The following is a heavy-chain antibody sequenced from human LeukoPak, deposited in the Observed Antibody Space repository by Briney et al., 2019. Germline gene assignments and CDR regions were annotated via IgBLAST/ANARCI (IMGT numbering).Heavy chain of an antibody. Sequence: ASVKVSCKASGYTFTSYGISWVRQAPGQGLERMGWISAYNGNTNYAQKLQGRVTMTTDTSTSTAYMELRSLRSDDTAVYYCATASSYYYYMDVWGKGTTVTVSS. CDR2: ISAYNGNT. J-gene: IGHJ6*03. CDR1: GYTFTSYG. D-gene: IGHD6-13*01. V-gene: IGHV1-18*01. CDR3: ATASSYYYYMDV.